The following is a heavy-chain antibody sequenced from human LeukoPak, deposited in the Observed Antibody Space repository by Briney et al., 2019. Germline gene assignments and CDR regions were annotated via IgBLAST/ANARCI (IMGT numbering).Heavy chain of an antibody. CDR1: GGSFSGYY. D-gene: IGHD6-13*01. CDR2: INHSGST. CDR3: ARSSSSWYRGYFQH. V-gene: IGHV4-34*01. Sequence: SETLSLTCAVYGGSFSGYYWSRIRQPPGKGLEWIGEINHSGSTNYNPSLKSRVTISVDTSKNQFSLKLSSVTAADTAVYYCARSSSSWYRGYFQHWGQGTLVTVSS. J-gene: IGHJ1*01.